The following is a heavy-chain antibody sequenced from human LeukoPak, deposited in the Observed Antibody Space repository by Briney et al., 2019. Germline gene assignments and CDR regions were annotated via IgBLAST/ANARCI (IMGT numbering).Heavy chain of an antibody. Sequence: SETLSLTCTVSGGSISWYYWSWIRKPPGKGLELIGYVHDRGSTNYSPSLKSRVSTSVDTSKNQFSLKLSSVTAADTAVYYCARAYSSSLYWYFDLWGRGTLVTVSS. V-gene: IGHV4-59*01. CDR1: GGSISWYY. J-gene: IGHJ2*01. D-gene: IGHD1-26*01. CDR3: ARAYSSSLYWYFDL. CDR2: VHDRGST.